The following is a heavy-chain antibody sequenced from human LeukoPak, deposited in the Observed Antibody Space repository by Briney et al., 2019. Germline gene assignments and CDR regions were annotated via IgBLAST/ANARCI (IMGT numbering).Heavy chain of an antibody. CDR3: ANLPQDWLLTPVDY. J-gene: IGHJ4*02. CDR2: ISGSGGST. D-gene: IGHD3/OR15-3a*01. V-gene: IGHV3-23*01. Sequence: PGGSLRLSCAASGFTFSSYAMSWVRQAAGKGLEWVSAISGSGGSTYYADSVKGRFTISRDNSKNTLYLQMNSLRAEDTAVYYCANLPQDWLLTPVDYWGQGTLVTVSS. CDR1: GFTFSSYA.